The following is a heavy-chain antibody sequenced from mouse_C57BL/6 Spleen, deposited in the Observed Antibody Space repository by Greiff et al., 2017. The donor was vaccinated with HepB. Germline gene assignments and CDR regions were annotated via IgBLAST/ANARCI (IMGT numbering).Heavy chain of an antibody. J-gene: IGHJ1*03. CDR1: GFTFSDSW. CDR2: IRNKANNHAK. CDR3: TCSIYYYGSSYWYFDV. V-gene: IGHV6-6*01. D-gene: IGHD1-1*01. Sequence: DVKLQESGGGLVQPGGSMKLSCAASGFTFSDSWMDWVRQSPEKGLEWVAEIRNKANNHAKYYAESVKGRFTISRDDSKSSVYLQINSLIAEDTGIYYCTCSIYYYGSSYWYFDVWGTGTTVTVSS.